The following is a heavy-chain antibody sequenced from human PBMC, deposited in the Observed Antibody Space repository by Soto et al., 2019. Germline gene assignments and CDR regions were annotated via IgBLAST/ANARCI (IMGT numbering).Heavy chain of an antibody. V-gene: IGHV4-30-4*01. CDR2: IYYSGST. J-gene: IGHJ1*01. Sequence: SETLSLTCTVSGGSISSGDYYWSWIRQPPGKGLEWIGYIYYSGSTYYNPSLKSRVTISVDTSKNQFSLKLSSVTAADTAVYYCARESLYGGNSGEYFQHWGQGTLVTVSS. CDR1: GGSISSGDYY. D-gene: IGHD2-21*02. CDR3: ARESLYGGNSGEYFQH.